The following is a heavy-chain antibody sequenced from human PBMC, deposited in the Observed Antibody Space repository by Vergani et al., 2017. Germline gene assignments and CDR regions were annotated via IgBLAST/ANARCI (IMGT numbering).Heavy chain of an antibody. Sequence: EVQLVESGGGLVQPGGSLRLSCAASGLTFSSYWMSWVRQAPGKGLEWVANIKQDGSEKYYVDSVKGRFTISRDNAKNSLYLQMNSLRAEDTAVYYCARDLGGNSWYPGGYYGMDVWGQGTTVTVSS. V-gene: IGHV3-7*03. CDR1: GLTFSSYW. J-gene: IGHJ6*02. CDR3: ARDLGGNSWYPGGYYGMDV. D-gene: IGHD6-13*01. CDR2: IKQDGSEK.